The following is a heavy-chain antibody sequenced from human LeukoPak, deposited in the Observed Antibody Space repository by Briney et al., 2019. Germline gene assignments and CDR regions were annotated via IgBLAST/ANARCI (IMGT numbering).Heavy chain of an antibody. CDR2: IYYSEST. CDR1: GGSISSGDYY. CDR3: AGSGYSYGLGAFDV. V-gene: IGHV4-30-4*01. J-gene: IGHJ3*01. Sequence: PSQTLSLTCTVSGGSISSGDYYWSWIRQPPGKGLEWIGYIYYSESTYYNPSLKSRVTISVDTSKNQFSLKLSSVTAADTAVYYCAGSGYSYGLGAFDVWGQGTMVTVSS. D-gene: IGHD5-18*01.